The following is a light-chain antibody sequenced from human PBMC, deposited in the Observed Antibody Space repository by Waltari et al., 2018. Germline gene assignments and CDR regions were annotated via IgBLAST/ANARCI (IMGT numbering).Light chain of an antibody. CDR1: QSDRSN. J-gene: IGKJ1*01. Sequence: EIVMPQSPATLSVSPGERASLSCMASQSDRSNLAWYQQKPGPAPRLLIYGASTRATGIPARFSGSGSGTEFTLTISSMQSEDFAVYYCQQYNNWPWTFGQGTKVEIK. V-gene: IGKV3-15*01. CDR3: QQYNNWPWT. CDR2: GAS.